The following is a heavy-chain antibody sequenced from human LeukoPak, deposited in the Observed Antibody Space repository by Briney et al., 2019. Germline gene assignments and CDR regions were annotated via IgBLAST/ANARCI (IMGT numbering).Heavy chain of an antibody. CDR2: INWNGGST. V-gene: IGHV3-20*01. CDR1: GFTFDDYG. J-gene: IGHJ4*02. Sequence: GGSLRLSCAASGFTFDDYGMSWVRQAPGKGLEWVSGINWNGGSTGYADSVKGRFTISRDNAKNSLHLQMNSLRAEDTALYHCARTCSGGSCYNDYWGQGTLVTVSS. D-gene: IGHD2-15*01. CDR3: ARTCSGGSCYNDY.